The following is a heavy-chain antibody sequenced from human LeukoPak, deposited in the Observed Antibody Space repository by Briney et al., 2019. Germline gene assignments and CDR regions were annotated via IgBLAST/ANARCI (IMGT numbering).Heavy chain of an antibody. V-gene: IGHV3-23*01. CDR2: ISGSGGNT. CDR3: AKDGVTAIRPYYFDS. Sequence: GGSLRLSCAASGFTFSTYGMSWVRQAPGKGLEWVSAISGSGGNTYYADSVKGRFTISRDNSKNTLYLQMNSLRAEDTAVYYCAKDGVTAIRPYYFDSWGQGTLVTVSS. J-gene: IGHJ4*02. D-gene: IGHD2-21*02. CDR1: GFTFSTYG.